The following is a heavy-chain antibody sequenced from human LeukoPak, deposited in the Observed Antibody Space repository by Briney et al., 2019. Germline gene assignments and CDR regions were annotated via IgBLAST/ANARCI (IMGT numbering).Heavy chain of an antibody. V-gene: IGHV3-15*01. J-gene: IGHJ4*02. CDR3: TSAYYAILTGNRNSFPFDY. D-gene: IGHD3-9*01. Sequence: GGSLRLSCAASGFTFSNAWMSWVRQAPGKGLEWVGRSKSKTDGGTTDYAAPVKGRFTISRDDSKNTMYLQMNSLKTEDPAVYYSTSAYYAILTGNRNSFPFDYWGQGTLVTVSS. CDR2: SKSKTDGGTT. CDR1: GFTFSNAW.